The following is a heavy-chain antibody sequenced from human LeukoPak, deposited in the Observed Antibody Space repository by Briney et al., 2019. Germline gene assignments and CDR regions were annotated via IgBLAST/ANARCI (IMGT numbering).Heavy chain of an antibody. CDR1: GGSFSGYY. CDR3: ARGPGFGELLLDY. D-gene: IGHD3-10*01. V-gene: IGHV4-59*08. Sequence: SETLSLTCAVYGGSFSGYYWSWIRQPPGKGLEWIGYIYYSGSTNYNPSLKSRVTKSVDTSKNQFSLKLSSVTAADTAVYYCARGPGFGELLLDYWGQGTLVTVSS. J-gene: IGHJ4*02. CDR2: IYYSGST.